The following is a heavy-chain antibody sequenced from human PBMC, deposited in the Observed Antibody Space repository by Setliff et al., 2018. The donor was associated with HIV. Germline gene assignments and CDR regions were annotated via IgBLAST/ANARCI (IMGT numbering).Heavy chain of an antibody. CDR3: ARGVARQVVIDRWFDP. Sequence: PSETLSLTCAVFGGSFSDFYWSWIRQPPGKGLEWIGEISYSGSTVYNPSLKSRVTMSVDASKNLVSLNLNSVTAADTAIYYCARGVARQVVIDRWFDPWGQGAQVTVSS. J-gene: IGHJ5*02. CDR1: GGSFSDFY. D-gene: IGHD2-21*01. V-gene: IGHV4-34*01. CDR2: ISYSGST.